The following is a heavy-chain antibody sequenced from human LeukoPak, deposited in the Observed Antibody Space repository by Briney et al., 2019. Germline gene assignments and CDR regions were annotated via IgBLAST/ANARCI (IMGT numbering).Heavy chain of an antibody. J-gene: IGHJ4*02. CDR3: TREPPTRF. D-gene: IGHD3-10*02. CDR1: GFTFGDYT. CDR2: IRNKADGGTP. Sequence: GGSLRLSCTGSGFTFGDYTITWIRQAPGPGLEWVGFIRNKADGGTPEYAASVKGRFTISRDDSKSIAYLQMNSLKIDDKAVYYCTREPPTRFCGEGTLVSVSS. V-gene: IGHV3-49*03.